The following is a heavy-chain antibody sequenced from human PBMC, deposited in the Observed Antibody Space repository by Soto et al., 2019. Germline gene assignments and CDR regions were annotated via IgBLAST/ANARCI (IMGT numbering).Heavy chain of an antibody. J-gene: IGHJ4*02. CDR2: INAGNGNT. V-gene: IGHV1-3*01. D-gene: IGHD3-16*02. CDR3: ARGPNFYYIWGSYRTHPLLDY. Sequence: ASVKVSCKASGYTFTSYAMHWVRQAPGQRLEWMGWINAGNGNTKYSQKFQGRVTITRDTSASTAYMELSSLRSEDTAVYYCARGPNFYYIWGSYRTHPLLDYWGQGTLVTVSS. CDR1: GYTFTSYA.